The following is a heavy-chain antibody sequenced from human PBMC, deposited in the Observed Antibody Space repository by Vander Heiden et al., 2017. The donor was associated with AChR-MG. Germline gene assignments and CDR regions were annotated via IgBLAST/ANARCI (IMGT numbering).Heavy chain of an antibody. D-gene: IGHD3-10*01. CDR2: IIPILGIA. CDR3: AREGGGVLLWFGELN. Sequence: QVQLVQSGAEVKKPGSSVKVSCKASGGTFSSYAISWVRQAPGQGLEWMGRIIPILGIANYAQKFQGRVTITADKSTSTAYMELSSLRSEYTAVYYCAREGGGVLLWFGELNWGQGTLVTVSS. V-gene: IGHV1-69*04. J-gene: IGHJ4*02. CDR1: GGTFSSYA.